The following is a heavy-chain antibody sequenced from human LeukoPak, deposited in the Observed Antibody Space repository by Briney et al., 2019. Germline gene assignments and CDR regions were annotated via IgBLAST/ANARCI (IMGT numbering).Heavy chain of an antibody. D-gene: IGHD3-10*01. V-gene: IGHV4-34*01. J-gene: IGHJ4*02. Sequence: SETLSLTCAVYGGSFSGYYWSWIRQPPGKGLERIGEINHSGSTNYNPSLKSRVTISVDTSKNQFSLKLSSVTAADTAVYYCARHVGYYGSGSYYVRRYFDYWGQGTLVTVSS. CDR1: GGSFSGYY. CDR3: ARHVGYYGSGSYYVRRYFDY. CDR2: INHSGST.